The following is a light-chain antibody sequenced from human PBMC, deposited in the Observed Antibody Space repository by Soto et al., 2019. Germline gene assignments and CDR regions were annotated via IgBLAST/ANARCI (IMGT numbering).Light chain of an antibody. CDR3: QQHHNSPPLT. Sequence: ERGRKNTPETLHVSKGDRSTLSSKASQSVSSYLAWYQQKPGQAPRLLVYDVSNRATGIPARFSGSGSGTEFTLTISSLHAEDFAVYYCQQHHNSPPLTFGGGAKVDIK. V-gene: IGKV3D-15*01. CDR2: DVS. CDR1: QSVSSY. J-gene: IGKJ4*01.